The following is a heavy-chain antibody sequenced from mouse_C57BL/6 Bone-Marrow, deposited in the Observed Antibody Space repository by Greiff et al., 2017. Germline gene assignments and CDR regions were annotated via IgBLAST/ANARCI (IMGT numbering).Heavy chain of an antibody. CDR1: GFNIKDDY. CDR2: IDPENGDT. D-gene: IGHD1-1*01. J-gene: IGHJ3*01. CDR3: TFLRGWFAY. Sequence: EVQLQQSGAELVRPGASVKLSCTASGFNIKDDYMHWVKLRPEQGLEWIGWIDPENGDTEYASKFQGKATITADTSSNTAYLQLSSLTSEDTAVYYCTFLRGWFAYWGQGTLVTVSA. V-gene: IGHV14-4*01.